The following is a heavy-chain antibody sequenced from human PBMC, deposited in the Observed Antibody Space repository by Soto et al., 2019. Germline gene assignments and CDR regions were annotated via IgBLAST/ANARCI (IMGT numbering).Heavy chain of an antibody. CDR3: ARVRLGELSLSRFDP. CDR2: IYYSGST. D-gene: IGHD3-16*02. J-gene: IGHJ5*02. CDR1: GGSVSSGSYY. Sequence: SETLSLTCTVSGGSVSSGSYYWSWIRQPPGKGLEWIGYIYYSGSTNYNPSLKSRVTISVDTSKNQFSLKLSSVTAADTAVYYCARVRLGELSLSRFDPWGQGTLVTVSS. V-gene: IGHV4-61*01.